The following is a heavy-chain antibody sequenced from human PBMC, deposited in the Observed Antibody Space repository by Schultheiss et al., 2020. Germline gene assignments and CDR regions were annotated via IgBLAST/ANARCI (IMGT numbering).Heavy chain of an antibody. Sequence: ASVKVSCKASGYTFTSYDINWVRQAPGQGLEWMGWISAYNGNTNYAQKFQGRVTMTRNTSISTAYMELSSLRSEDTAVYYCARDSHYAMDVWGQGTTVTVSS. CDR3: ARDSHYAMDV. D-gene: IGHD6-13*01. CDR2: ISAYNGNT. V-gene: IGHV1-8*01. CDR1: GYTFTSYD. J-gene: IGHJ6*02.